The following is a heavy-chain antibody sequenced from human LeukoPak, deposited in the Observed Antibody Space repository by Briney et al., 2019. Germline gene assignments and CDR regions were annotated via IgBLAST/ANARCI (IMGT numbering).Heavy chain of an antibody. Sequence: PDRSLRLSCAASGFNFDDYAMHWVRQAPGKGLEWVSGISWNSANMGYADSVQGRFTISRDNAKNSLYLQINSLRAEDTAVYYCARIIGYYFDYWGQGTLVTVSS. J-gene: IGHJ4*02. CDR3: ARIIGYYFDY. V-gene: IGHV3-9*01. D-gene: IGHD3-10*01. CDR1: GFNFDDYA. CDR2: ISWNSANM.